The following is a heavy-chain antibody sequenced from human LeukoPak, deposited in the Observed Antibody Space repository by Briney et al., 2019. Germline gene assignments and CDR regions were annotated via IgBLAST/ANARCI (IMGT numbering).Heavy chain of an antibody. V-gene: IGHV4-34*01. CDR3: ARGSSGPRGFRGIDY. CDR2: INPSGST. J-gene: IGHJ4*02. D-gene: IGHD3-10*01. CDR1: GGSFSGFY. Sequence: SETLSLTCAVYGGSFSGFYWSWIRQSPGKGLEWIGEINPSGSTNYNPPLKSRVTISRDASKKHFSLRVNSVTAADSGVFYCARGSSGPRGFRGIDYWGLGTLVSVSS.